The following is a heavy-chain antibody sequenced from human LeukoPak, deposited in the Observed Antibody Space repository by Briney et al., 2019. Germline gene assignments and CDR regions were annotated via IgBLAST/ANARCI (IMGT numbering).Heavy chain of an antibody. J-gene: IGHJ4*02. CDR2: ISGTGGST. CDR1: GFTFSSYA. V-gene: IGHV3-23*01. Sequence: PGGSLGLSCAASGFTFSSYAMNWVRRAPGKGLEWVSTISGTGGSTYYADSVKGRFTISRDTSKNTLYLQMNSLRAEDTAVYYCAKGLSSGDYGLHYWGQGTLVTVSS. D-gene: IGHD4-17*01. CDR3: AKGLSSGDYGLHY.